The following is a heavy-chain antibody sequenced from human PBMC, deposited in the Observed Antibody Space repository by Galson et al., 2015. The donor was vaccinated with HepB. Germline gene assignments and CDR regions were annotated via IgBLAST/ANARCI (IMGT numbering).Heavy chain of an antibody. CDR2: IKQDGSEK. CDR3: ARDSPHPDYGSGSPNDY. V-gene: IGHV3-7*03. Sequence: SLRLSCAASGFTFSSYWMSWVRQAPGKGLEWVANIKQDGSEKYYVDSVKGRFTISRDNAKNSLYLQMNSLRAEDTAAYYCARDSPHPDYGSGSPNDYWGQGTLVTVSS. CDR1: GFTFSSYW. J-gene: IGHJ4*02. D-gene: IGHD3-10*01.